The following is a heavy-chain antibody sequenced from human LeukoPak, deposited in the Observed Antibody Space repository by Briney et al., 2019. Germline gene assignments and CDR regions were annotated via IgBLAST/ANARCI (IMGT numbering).Heavy chain of an antibody. J-gene: IGHJ4*02. V-gene: IGHV3-30*02. Sequence: GGSLRLSCAASGFTFSSSAMHWVRQAPGKGLECVAFIQSDGSYKHYSDSVKGRFTISRDNSKNTLYLEMNSLIVVDTGVYYCATHCSGTTCHRDYWGQGTLVTVSS. D-gene: IGHD2-2*01. CDR1: GFTFSSSA. CDR2: IQSDGSYK. CDR3: ATHCSGTTCHRDY.